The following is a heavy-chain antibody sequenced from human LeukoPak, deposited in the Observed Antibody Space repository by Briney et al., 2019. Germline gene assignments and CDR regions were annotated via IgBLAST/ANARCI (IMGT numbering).Heavy chain of an antibody. D-gene: IGHD1-7*01. CDR1: GFNFNIYD. J-gene: IGHJ5*02. V-gene: IGHV3-48*01. CDR3: AREATPIHWNFDWFDP. CDR2: IRSSGSTI. Sequence: GGSLRLSCVASGFNFNIYDMNWVRQAPGKGLEWLSNIRSSGSTIYYADSVKGRFTVSRDNARNSLFLQMNNLRAEDTAVYYCAREATPIHWNFDWFDPWGQGTVVAVSS.